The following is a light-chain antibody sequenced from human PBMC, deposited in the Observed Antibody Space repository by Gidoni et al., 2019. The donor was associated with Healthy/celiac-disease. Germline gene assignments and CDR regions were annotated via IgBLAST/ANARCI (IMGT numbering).Light chain of an antibody. V-gene: IGLV2-14*01. J-gene: IGLJ1*01. CDR1: SSDVGGYNY. CDR3: SSYTSSSTLEV. CDR2: EVS. Sequence: QSALTQPDSVSGSPGQSITISCTGTSSDVGGYNYVSWYQQPPVKAPKLMIDEVSNRPSGVSNRFSGSKSGNTASLTISGLQAEDEADYYCSSYTSSSTLEVFGTGTKVTVL.